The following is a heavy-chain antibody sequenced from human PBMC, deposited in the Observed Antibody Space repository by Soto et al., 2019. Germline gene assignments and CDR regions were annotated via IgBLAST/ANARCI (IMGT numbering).Heavy chain of an antibody. D-gene: IGHD4-17*01. CDR1: GFTFTSSA. V-gene: IGHV1-58*02. CDR2: IVVGSGNT. J-gene: IGHJ4*02. Sequence: SVTVSCKASGFTFTSSAMQWVRQARGQRLEWIGWIVVGSGNTNYAQKFQERVTITRDMSTSTAYMELSSLRSEDTAVYYCAAATSGGDYDFDYWGQGTLVTVSS. CDR3: AAATSGGDYDFDY.